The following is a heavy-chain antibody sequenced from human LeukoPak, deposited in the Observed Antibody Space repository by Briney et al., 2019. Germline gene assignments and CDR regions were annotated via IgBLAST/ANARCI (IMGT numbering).Heavy chain of an antibody. J-gene: IGHJ4*02. D-gene: IGHD5-12*01. CDR3: ARIGYSGYAYYFDY. CDR1: GYTFTSYD. CDR2: MNPNSGNT. Sequence: ASVKVSCKASGYTFTSYDINWVRQATGQGLEWMGWMNPNSGNTGYAQKFQGRVTITRNTSISTAYMGLSSLRSEDTAVYYCARIGYSGYAYYFDYWGQGTLVTVSS. V-gene: IGHV1-8*03.